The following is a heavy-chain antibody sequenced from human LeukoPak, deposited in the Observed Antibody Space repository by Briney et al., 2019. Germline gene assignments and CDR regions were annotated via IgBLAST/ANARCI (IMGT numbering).Heavy chain of an antibody. CDR2: IYYSGST. V-gene: IGHV4-59*11. J-gene: IGHJ5*02. CDR1: GGSISSHY. CDR3: ARSYYYDSSGYYSPNWFDP. Sequence: SETLSLTCTVSGGSISSHYWSWIRQPPGKGLEWIGYIYYSGSTNYNPSLKSRVTISVDTSKNQFSLKLSSVTAADTDVYYCARSYYYDSSGYYSPNWFDPWGQGTLVTVSS. D-gene: IGHD3-22*01.